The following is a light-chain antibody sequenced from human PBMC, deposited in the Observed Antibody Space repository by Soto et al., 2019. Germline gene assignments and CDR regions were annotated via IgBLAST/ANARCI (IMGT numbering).Light chain of an antibody. J-gene: IGKJ1*01. Sequence: DIQMTQSPSTLSASVGDRVTITCRASQSFTSWLAWYQQKPGKAPKLLIYAASSLESGVPSRFSGSGSGTEFTLTISSLQPDDFATYYCQQYNDYLWTFGQGTKVEIK. CDR1: QSFTSW. CDR3: QQYNDYLWT. CDR2: AAS. V-gene: IGKV1-5*01.